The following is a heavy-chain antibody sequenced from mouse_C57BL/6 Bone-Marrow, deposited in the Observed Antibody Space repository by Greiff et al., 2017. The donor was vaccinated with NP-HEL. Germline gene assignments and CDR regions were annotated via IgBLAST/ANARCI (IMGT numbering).Heavy chain of an antibody. D-gene: IGHD2-3*01. CDR1: GYTFTSYW. CDR3: ARDHDGYPAWFAY. J-gene: IGHJ3*01. Sequence: VQLQQSGAELAKPGASVKLSCKASGYTFTSYWMHWVKQRPGQGLEWIGYINPSSGYTKYNQKFKDKATLTADKSSSTAYMQLSSLTYEDSAVYYCARDHDGYPAWFAYWGQGTLVTVSA. CDR2: INPSSGYT. V-gene: IGHV1-7*01.